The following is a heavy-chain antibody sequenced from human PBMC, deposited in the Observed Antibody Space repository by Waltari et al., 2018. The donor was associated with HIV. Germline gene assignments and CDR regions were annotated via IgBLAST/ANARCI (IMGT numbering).Heavy chain of an antibody. V-gene: IGHV3-66*01. D-gene: IGHD4-17*01. CDR2: IHRVGST. Sequence: EVQLVESGGGLVQPGGSLRLSCAASGFTVSSNYMSWVRQAPGKGLELVLVIHRVGSTYYTHSWVVRSTVSWEHSKNSPDLQSNSLGAEDTAVCYCAGEPRLRSPPDGMDVWGQGATVTLSS. CDR3: AGEPRLRSPPDGMDV. J-gene: IGHJ6*02. CDR1: GFTVSSNY.